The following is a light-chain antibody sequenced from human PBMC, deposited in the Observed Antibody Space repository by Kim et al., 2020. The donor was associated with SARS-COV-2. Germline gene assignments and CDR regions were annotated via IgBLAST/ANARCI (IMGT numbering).Light chain of an antibody. CDR3: RSYNNNDWV. J-gene: IGLJ3*02. CDR1: SGSIASDV. V-gene: IGLV6-57*01. Sequence: GKTLIISCARSSGSIASDVVQWFHQRTGSTPTTVIYDNHKRPSGVPDRFSGSVDTSSNSASLTISGLRAENEAEYYCRSYNNNDWVFGGGTQLTVL. CDR2: DNH.